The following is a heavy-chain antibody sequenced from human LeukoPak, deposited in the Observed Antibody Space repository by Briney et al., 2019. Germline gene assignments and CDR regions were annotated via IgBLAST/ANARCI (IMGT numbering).Heavy chain of an antibody. CDR2: IYYSGST. V-gene: IGHV4-59*12. D-gene: IGHD3-3*01. CDR1: GGSINSYY. J-gene: IGHJ5*02. Sequence: SETLSLTCTVSGGSINSYYWSWIRQPPGKGLEWIGYIYYSGSTNYNPSLKSRVTISVDTSKNQFSLKLSSVTAADTAVYYCARTKKDYDFWSGYYRNWFDPWGQGTLVTVSS. CDR3: ARTKKDYDFWSGYYRNWFDP.